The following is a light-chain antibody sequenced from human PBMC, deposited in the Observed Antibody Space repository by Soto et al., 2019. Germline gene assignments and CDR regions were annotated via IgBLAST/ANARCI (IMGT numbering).Light chain of an antibody. J-gene: IGLJ1*01. CDR2: AVS. CDR1: RSDVGAYNY. Sequence: QSALTQPASVSGSPGQSITISCTGTRSDVGAYNYVSWYQHHPGKAPKLMIFAVSNRPSGVSYRFSGSKSGNTASLTISGLQAEDEADYYCISFTTSTSYVFGSGTKLTVL. CDR3: ISFTTSTSYV. V-gene: IGLV2-14*03.